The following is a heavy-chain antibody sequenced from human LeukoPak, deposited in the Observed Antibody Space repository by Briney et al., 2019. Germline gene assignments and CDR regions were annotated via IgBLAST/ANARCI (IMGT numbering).Heavy chain of an antibody. J-gene: IGHJ4*02. Sequence: PGGSLRLSCAASGFTFSDYYMSWIRQAPGKGLVWVSYISSSGSTIYYADSVEGRFTISRDNAKNSLYLQMNSLRAEDTAVYYCARVQKSRKSVASAVDCWGQGTVVIVSS. V-gene: IGHV3-11*04. CDR2: ISSSGSTI. CDR3: ARVQKSRKSVASAVDC. CDR1: GFTFSDYY. D-gene: IGHD5-12*01.